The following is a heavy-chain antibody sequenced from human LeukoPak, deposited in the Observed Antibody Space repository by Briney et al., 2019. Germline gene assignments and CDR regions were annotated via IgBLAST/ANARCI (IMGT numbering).Heavy chain of an antibody. CDR2: ISSFSGTI. Sequence: GGSLRLSCAASGFTFSSYSMNWVRQAPGKGLEWVSYISSFSGTINYADSVKGRFTISRDNSKNSLYLQMNNLRAEDTAVYYCARDQGGVGYWGQGTLVTVSS. D-gene: IGHD3-16*01. CDR1: GFTFSSYS. CDR3: ARDQGGVGY. V-gene: IGHV3-48*01. J-gene: IGHJ4*02.